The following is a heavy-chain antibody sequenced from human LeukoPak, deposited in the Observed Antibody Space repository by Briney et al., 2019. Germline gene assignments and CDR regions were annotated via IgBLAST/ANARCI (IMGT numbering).Heavy chain of an antibody. J-gene: IGHJ3*02. CDR3: ARSGSGHRKNAFDI. CDR1: GFTFSSYW. Sequence: GGSLRLSCAASGFTFSSYWMSWVRQAPGKGLEWVANIRQDGSEKYYVGSVKGRFTISRDNAKNSLYLQMNSLRAEDTAVYYCARSGSGHRKNAFDIWGQGTMVTVSS. V-gene: IGHV3-7*01. D-gene: IGHD2-15*01. CDR2: IRQDGSEK.